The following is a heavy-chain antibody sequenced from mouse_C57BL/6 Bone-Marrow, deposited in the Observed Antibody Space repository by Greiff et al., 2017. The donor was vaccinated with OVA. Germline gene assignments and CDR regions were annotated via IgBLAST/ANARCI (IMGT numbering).Heavy chain of an antibody. CDR1: GFTFSSYA. Sequence: EVQVVESGGGLVKPGGSLKLSCAASGFTFSSYAMSWVRQTPEKRLEWVATISDGGSYTYYPDNVKGRFTISRDNAKNNLYLQMSHLKSEDTAMYYCARDWDGRWGQGTTLTVSS. D-gene: IGHD2-3*01. CDR3: ARDWDGR. CDR2: ISDGGSYT. J-gene: IGHJ2*01. V-gene: IGHV5-4*01.